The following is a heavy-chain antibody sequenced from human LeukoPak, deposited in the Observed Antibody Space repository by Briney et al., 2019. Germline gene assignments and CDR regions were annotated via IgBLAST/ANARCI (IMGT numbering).Heavy chain of an antibody. CDR1: GGFINSYY. CDR3: ARHNGFDRGYYYYMDV. CDR2: VYTSGIT. D-gene: IGHD3-9*01. Sequence: PSETLSLTCTVSGGFINSYYWSWIRQPAGKGLEWIGRVYTSGITNYNPSLESRITMSVDTSKNQFSLKLTSVTAADTAVYYCARHNGFDRGYYYYMDVWGKGTTVTVSS. J-gene: IGHJ6*03. V-gene: IGHV4-4*07.